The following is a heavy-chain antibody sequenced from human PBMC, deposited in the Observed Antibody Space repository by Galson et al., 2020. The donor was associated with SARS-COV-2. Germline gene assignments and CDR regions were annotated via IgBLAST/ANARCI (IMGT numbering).Heavy chain of an antibody. CDR1: GGSISRSTYY. V-gene: IGHV4-39*01. J-gene: IGHJ5*02. CDR3: ARHNYDILTGYPNCFDP. Sequence: SETLSLTCSVSGGSISRSTYYWGWIRQPPGKGLEWIGTIYYSGSTYYNPSLKSRVTISVDTSKNQFSLKLSSVTAADTAVYYCARHNYDILTGYPNCFDPWGQGTLVTVSS. D-gene: IGHD3-9*01. CDR2: IYYSGST.